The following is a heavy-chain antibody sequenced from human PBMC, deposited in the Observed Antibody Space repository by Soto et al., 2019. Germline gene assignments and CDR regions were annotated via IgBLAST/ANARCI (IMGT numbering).Heavy chain of an antibody. Sequence: GGSLRLSCASSGFNFSSYALPWVSQAPGRGLEWVAVISYDGVKKYYADSVKGRFTISRDNSQNTLYVEMTSLSAEDTAVYYCAREGQPAAGTTPLKWGQGTLVTVSS. D-gene: IGHD6-13*01. CDR3: AREGQPAAGTTPLK. V-gene: IGHV3-30*14. CDR2: ISYDGVKK. CDR1: GFNFSSYA. J-gene: IGHJ4*02.